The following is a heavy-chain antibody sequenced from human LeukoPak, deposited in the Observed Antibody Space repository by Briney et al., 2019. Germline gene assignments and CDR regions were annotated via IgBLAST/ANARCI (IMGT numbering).Heavy chain of an antibody. CDR2: IIPIFGTA. Sequence: SVKVSCKASGGTFSSYAISWVRQAPRQGLEWMGGIIPIFGTANYAQKLQGRVTMTTDTSTSTAYMELRSLRSDDTAVYYCARSHSSRKSFDYWGQGTLVTVSS. D-gene: IGHD6-13*01. CDR3: ARSHSSRKSFDY. V-gene: IGHV1-69*05. J-gene: IGHJ4*02. CDR1: GGTFSSYA.